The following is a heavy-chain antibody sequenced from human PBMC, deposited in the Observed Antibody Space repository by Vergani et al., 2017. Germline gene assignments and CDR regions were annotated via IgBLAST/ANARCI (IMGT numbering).Heavy chain of an antibody. CDR2: INPSGGST. CDR3: AIDPAYYYDSSGPKAGMDV. Sequence: QVQLVQSGAEVKKPGASVKVSCKASGYTFTSYYMHWVRQAPGQGLEWMGIINPSGGSTSYAQKFQGRVTMTRDTSTSTVYMELSSLRSEDTAVYYCAIDPAYYYDSSGPKAGMDVWGQGTTVTVSS. CDR1: GYTFTSYY. J-gene: IGHJ6*02. D-gene: IGHD3-22*01. V-gene: IGHV1-46*01.